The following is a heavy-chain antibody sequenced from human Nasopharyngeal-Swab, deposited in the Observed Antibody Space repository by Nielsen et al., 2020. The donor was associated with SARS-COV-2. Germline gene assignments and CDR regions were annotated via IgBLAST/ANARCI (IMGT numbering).Heavy chain of an antibody. D-gene: IGHD5-12*01. CDR1: GYTFTSYG. CDR2: ISAYNGNT. V-gene: IGHV1-18*01. Sequence: ASVKVSCKASGYTFTSYGISWVRQAPGQGLEWMGWISAYNGNTNYAQKLQGRVTMTTDTSTSTAYMELRSLRSDDTAVYYCASSREWLRFDYYYYYMDVWGKGTTVTVSS. J-gene: IGHJ6*03. CDR3: ASSREWLRFDYYYYYMDV.